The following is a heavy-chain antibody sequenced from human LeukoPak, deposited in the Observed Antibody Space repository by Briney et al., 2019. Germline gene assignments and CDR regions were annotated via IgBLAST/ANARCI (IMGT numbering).Heavy chain of an antibody. CDR1: GFTFSTYA. CDR2: ISYDGYNK. CDR3: VTGNYYDSSGFDVSGY. D-gene: IGHD3-22*01. Sequence: GGSLRLSCAASGFTFSTYAMHWVRQAPDQGLEWVAFISYDGYNKYYADSVKGRFTISRDNSNNTLHLQVNSLRAEDTALYYCVTGNYYDSSGFDVSGYWGQGALVTVSS. V-gene: IGHV3-30*04. J-gene: IGHJ4*02.